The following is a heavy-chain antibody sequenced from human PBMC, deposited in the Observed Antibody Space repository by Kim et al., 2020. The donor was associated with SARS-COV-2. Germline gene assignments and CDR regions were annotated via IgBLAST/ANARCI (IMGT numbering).Heavy chain of an antibody. CDR2: IKQDGSEK. CDR3: ARWARLTPPGFSSSWYWDYYYGMDV. J-gene: IGHJ6*02. D-gene: IGHD6-13*01. CDR1: GFTFSSYW. V-gene: IGHV3-7*03. Sequence: GGSLRLSCAASGFTFSSYWMSWVRQAPGKGLEWVANIKQDGSEKYYVDSVKGRFTISRDNAKNSLYLQMNSLRAEDTAVYYCARWARLTPPGFSSSWYWDYYYGMDVWGQGTTVTVSS.